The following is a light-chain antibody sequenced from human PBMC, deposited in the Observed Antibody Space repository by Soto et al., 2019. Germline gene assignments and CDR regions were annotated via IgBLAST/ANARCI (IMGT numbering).Light chain of an antibody. CDR2: WAS. CDR3: QQYYNTPLT. V-gene: IGKV4-1*01. Sequence: DIVMTQSPESMAVSLGERATINCKSSQSVLYTDNRNYLGWYQQKPGQAPKLLIYWASTRESGVPDRFSGSGTGTDFTLTISILQAEDVAVYDCQQYYNTPLTFGQGTKLEIK. J-gene: IGKJ2*01. CDR1: QSVLYTDNRNY.